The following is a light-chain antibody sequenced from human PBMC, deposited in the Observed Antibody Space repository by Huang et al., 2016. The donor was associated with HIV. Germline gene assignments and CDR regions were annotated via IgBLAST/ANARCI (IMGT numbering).Light chain of an antibody. CDR2: CAS. CDR3: HQSRSFPYT. CDR1: QSIGNS. V-gene: IGKV6-21*02. J-gene: IGKJ2*01. Sequence: DIVLTQSPDFQSVTPKEKVTITCRASQSIGNSLHWYQQKPGQSPSLLIKCASQSISGVPSRFSGSGFGTDFTLTINSLESEDAATYYCHQSRSFPYTFGQGTRLEIK.